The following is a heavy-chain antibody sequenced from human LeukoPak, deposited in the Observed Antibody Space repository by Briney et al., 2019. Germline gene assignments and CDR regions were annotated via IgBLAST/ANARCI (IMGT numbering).Heavy chain of an antibody. J-gene: IGHJ4*03. V-gene: IGHV4-34*01. CDR1: GGSFSRYY. CDR3: ARGATISETGYFDF. Sequence: SETLSLTCAVYGGSFSRYYWSWIRQSPGRGLEWIAEIDHRGDTNYNPSVKSRVTISVDTSKNQFSLKVRSLSAADTAVYYCARGATISETGYFDFWGQGTLVTVSS. CDR2: IDHRGDT. D-gene: IGHD5-24*01.